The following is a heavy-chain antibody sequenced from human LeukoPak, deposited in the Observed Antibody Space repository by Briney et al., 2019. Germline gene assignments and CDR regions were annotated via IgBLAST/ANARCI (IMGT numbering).Heavy chain of an antibody. CDR3: ARDGPGGAERGRYFDY. V-gene: IGHV3-30*04. J-gene: IGHJ4*02. CDR1: GFTFSSYA. CDR2: ISYDGSNK. D-gene: IGHD3-16*01. Sequence: GGSLRLSCAASGFTFSSYAMHWVRQAPGKGLEWVAVISYDGSNKYYAASVKGRFTISRDNSKNTLYLQMNSLRAEDTAVYYCARDGPGGAERGRYFDYWGQGTLVTVSS.